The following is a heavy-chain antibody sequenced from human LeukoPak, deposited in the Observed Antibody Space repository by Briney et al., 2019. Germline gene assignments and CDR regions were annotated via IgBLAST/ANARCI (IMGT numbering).Heavy chain of an antibody. V-gene: IGHV3-7*01. J-gene: IGHJ4*02. D-gene: IGHD6-19*01. CDR2: IKQDGSEK. CDR1: GFTFSSYA. Sequence: GGSLRLSCAASGFTFSSYAMSWVRQAPGKGLEWVANIKQDGSEKYYVDSVKGRFTISRDNAKNSLYLQMNSLRAEDTAVYYCARDYLIGIAVAGTPEVLLGNWYYFDYWGQGTLVTVSS. CDR3: ARDYLIGIAVAGTPEVLLGNWYYFDY.